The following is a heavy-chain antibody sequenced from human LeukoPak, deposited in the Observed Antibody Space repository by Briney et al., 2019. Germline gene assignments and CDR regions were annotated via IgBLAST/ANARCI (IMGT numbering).Heavy chain of an antibody. V-gene: IGHV4-61*02. CDR1: GGSISSGSYY. D-gene: IGHD6-6*01. J-gene: IGHJ6*03. Sequence: SETLSLTCTVSGGSISSGSYYWSWIRQPAGKGLEWIGRIYTSGSTNYNPSLKSRVTISVDTSKNQFSLNLSSVTAADTAVYYCARTRSSSGYYYYHIDVWGKGTTVTVSS. CDR3: ARTRSSSGYYYYHIDV. CDR2: IYTSGST.